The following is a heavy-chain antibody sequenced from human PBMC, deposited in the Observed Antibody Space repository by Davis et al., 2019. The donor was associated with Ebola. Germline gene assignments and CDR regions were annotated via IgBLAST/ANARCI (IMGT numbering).Heavy chain of an antibody. Sequence: SETLSLTCAVYGGSFSGYYWSWIRQPPGKGLEWIGEINHSGSTNYNPSLKSRVTISVDTSKNQFSLKLSSVTAADTAVYYCARGSLLWFRELSSYYYYGMDVWGQGTTVTVSS. J-gene: IGHJ6*02. V-gene: IGHV4-34*01. CDR3: ARGSLLWFRELSSYYYYGMDV. CDR1: GGSFSGYY. CDR2: INHSGST. D-gene: IGHD3-10*01.